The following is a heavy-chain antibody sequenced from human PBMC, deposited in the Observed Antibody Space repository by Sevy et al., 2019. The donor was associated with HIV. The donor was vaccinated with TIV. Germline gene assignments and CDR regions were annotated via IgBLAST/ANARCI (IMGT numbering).Heavy chain of an antibody. CDR3: ATARYCTNGVCSDFDY. CDR2: FDPEDGET. CDR1: GYTLTELS. D-gene: IGHD2-8*01. J-gene: IGHJ4*02. Sequence: ASVKVSCKVSGYTLTELSMRWVRQAPGKGLEWMGGFDPEDGETIYAQKFQGRVTMTEDTSTDTAYMELSSLRSEDTAVYYCATARYCTNGVCSDFDYWGQGTLVTVSS. V-gene: IGHV1-24*01.